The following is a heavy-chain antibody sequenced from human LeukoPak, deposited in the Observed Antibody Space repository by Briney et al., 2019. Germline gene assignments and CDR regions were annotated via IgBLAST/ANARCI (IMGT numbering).Heavy chain of an antibody. D-gene: IGHD6-19*01. J-gene: IGHJ6*02. CDR3: ARMRVVAGTIGYGMDV. Sequence: PGGSLTLSCAASGFTFSSYWMHWLRQVPGKGLVWVSRINSDGSSTGYADSVKGRFTISRDNAKNTLYLQMNSLRAEDTAMYYCARMRVVAGTIGYGMDVWGQGTTVTVS. CDR1: GFTFSSYW. V-gene: IGHV3-74*01. CDR2: INSDGSST.